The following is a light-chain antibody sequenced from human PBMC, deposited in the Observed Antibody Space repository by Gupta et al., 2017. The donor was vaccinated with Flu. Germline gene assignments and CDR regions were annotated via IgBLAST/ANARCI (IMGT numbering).Light chain of an antibody. J-gene: IGLJ3*02. CDR2: DVY. CDR1: RTDVGGYNW. Sequence: RTDVGGYNWVAWYQQHPGKAPKLLISDVYNRPSGVSNRFSGSKSGYPASLTIFGLQVEDEADYFCSSYSSLGLVVFGGGTKLTVL. V-gene: IGLV2-14*03. CDR3: SSYSSLGLVV.